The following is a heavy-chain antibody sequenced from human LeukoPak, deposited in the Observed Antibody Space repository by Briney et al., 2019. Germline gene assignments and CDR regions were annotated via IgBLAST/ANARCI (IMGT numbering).Heavy chain of an antibody. CDR2: ISSSSSYI. Sequence: GGSLRLSCAASGFTFSSYSMNWVRQAPGKGLEWVSSISSSSSYIYYADSVKGRFTISRDNAKNSLYLQMNSLRAEDTAVYYCARDSPMVRGENYYGMDVWGQGTTVTVFS. CDR3: ARDSPMVRGENYYGMDV. J-gene: IGHJ6*02. D-gene: IGHD3-10*01. CDR1: GFTFSSYS. V-gene: IGHV3-21*01.